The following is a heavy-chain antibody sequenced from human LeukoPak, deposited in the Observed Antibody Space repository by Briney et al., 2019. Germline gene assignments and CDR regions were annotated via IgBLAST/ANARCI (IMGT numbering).Heavy chain of an antibody. CDR3: AHMSTVTIPYQWFDP. Sequence: SGPTLVKPTQTLTLTCIFSGVSLSTSGVGVGWIRQPPGKALEWLALIYWDDDKRYSPSLKSRLTITKDTSKNQVVLTMTNMDPVDTATYYCAHMSTVTIPYQWFDPWGQGTPVTVSS. J-gene: IGHJ5*02. CDR2: IYWDDDK. CDR1: GVSLSTSGVG. V-gene: IGHV2-5*02. D-gene: IGHD4-17*01.